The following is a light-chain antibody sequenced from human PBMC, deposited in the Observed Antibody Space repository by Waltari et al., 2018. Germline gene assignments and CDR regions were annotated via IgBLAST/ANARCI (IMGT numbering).Light chain of an antibody. J-gene: IGKJ1*01. Sequence: EIVLTQSPGTLSLSPGERATLSCRASQGFGRSLAWYQQKPGQATRLLIYDASSRAAGIPDRFSGSGSGTDFSLAISRLEPEDFAVYYCQKYVSLPATFGQGTKVEIK. CDR3: QKYVSLPAT. CDR1: QGFGRS. CDR2: DAS. V-gene: IGKV3-20*01.